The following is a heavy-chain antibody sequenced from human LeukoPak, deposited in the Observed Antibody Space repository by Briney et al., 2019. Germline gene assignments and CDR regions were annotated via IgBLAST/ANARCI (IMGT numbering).Heavy chain of an antibody. CDR1: GFTFSSYG. CDR3: AKAYRRNYYGMDV. Sequence: PGRSLRLSCAASGFTFSSYGMHWVRQAPGKGLEWVAVISCDGSNKYYADSVKGRFTISRDNSKNTLYLQMNSLRAEDTAVYYCAKAYRRNYYGMDVWGQGTTVTVSS. V-gene: IGHV3-30*18. CDR2: ISCDGSNK. D-gene: IGHD3-16*02. J-gene: IGHJ6*02.